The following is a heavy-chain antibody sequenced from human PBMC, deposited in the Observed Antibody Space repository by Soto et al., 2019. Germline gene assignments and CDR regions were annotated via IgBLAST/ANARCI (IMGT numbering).Heavy chain of an antibody. D-gene: IGHD2-15*01. CDR3: ASSGYCSGGSCFAFDY. Sequence: SVKVSCKASGGTFSSYTISWVRQAPGQGLEWMGRIIPILGIANYAQKFQGRVTITADKSTSTAYMELSSLRSEDTAVYYCASSGYCSGGSCFAFDYWGQGTLVTVSS. V-gene: IGHV1-69*02. CDR2: IIPILGIA. J-gene: IGHJ4*02. CDR1: GGTFSSYT.